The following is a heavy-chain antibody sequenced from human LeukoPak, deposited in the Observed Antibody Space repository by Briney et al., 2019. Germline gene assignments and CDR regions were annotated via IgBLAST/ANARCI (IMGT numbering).Heavy chain of an antibody. CDR3: ARGRYDILTGRPYAFDI. CDR1: GGSISSYY. D-gene: IGHD3-9*01. V-gene: IGHV4-59*01. J-gene: IGHJ3*02. CDR2: IYYSGST. Sequence: SETLSLTCTVSGGSISSYYWSWIQQPPGKGLEWIGYIYYSGSTNYNPSLKSRVTISVDTSKNQFSLKLSSVTAADTAVYYCARGRYDILTGRPYAFDIWGQGTMVTVSS.